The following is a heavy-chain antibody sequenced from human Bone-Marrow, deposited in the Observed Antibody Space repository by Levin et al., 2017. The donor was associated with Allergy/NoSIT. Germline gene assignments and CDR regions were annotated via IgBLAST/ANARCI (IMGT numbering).Heavy chain of an antibody. V-gene: IGHV4-30-4*01. J-gene: IGHJ6*02. CDR3: ARDLRVTTETTKYYYGMDL. Sequence: SQTLSLTCTISGDSINSGGYYWSWIRQPPGKGLEWIGYIHASGLTSYNPSLKGRLSISVGSSKNFFSLSLSSVTAADSAIYFCARDLRVTTETTKYYYGMDLWGQGTTVTVSS. CDR2: IHASGLT. D-gene: IGHD4-11*01. CDR1: GDSINSGGYY.